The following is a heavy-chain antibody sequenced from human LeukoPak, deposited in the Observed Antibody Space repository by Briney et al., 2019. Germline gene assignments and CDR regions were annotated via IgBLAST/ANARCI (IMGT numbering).Heavy chain of an antibody. V-gene: IGHV4-4*07. CDR2: IYTSGST. J-gene: IGHJ6*02. CDR3: ARGVGYYYGYGMDV. Sequence: SETLSLTCTVSGGSLSSYYWSWIRQPAGKGLEWIGRIYTSGSTNYNPSLTSRVTISVATSKNQFSLKLSSVTAADTAVYYCARGVGYYYGYGMDVWGQGTTVTVSS. CDR1: GGSLSSYY.